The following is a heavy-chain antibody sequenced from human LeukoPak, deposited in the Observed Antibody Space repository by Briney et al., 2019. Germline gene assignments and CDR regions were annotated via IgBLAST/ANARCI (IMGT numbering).Heavy chain of an antibody. CDR1: GGTFSSYT. D-gene: IGHD5-12*01. Sequence: GASVKVSCKASGGTFSSYTISWVRQAPGQGLEWMGRIIPILGIANYAQKFQGRVTITADKSTSTAYMELSSLRSEDTAVYYCARDRGGYGNNWFDPWGQGTLVTVSS. J-gene: IGHJ5*02. CDR3: ARDRGGYGNNWFDP. CDR2: IIPILGIA. V-gene: IGHV1-69*04.